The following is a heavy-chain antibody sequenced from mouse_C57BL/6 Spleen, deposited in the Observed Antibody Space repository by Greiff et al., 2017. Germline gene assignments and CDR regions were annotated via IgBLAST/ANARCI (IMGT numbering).Heavy chain of an antibody. CDR2: IDPENGDT. J-gene: IGHJ3*01. Sequence: EVQLQESGAELVRPGASVKLSCTASGFNIKDDYMHWVKQRPEQGLEWIGWIDPENGDTEYASKFQGKATITADTSSNTAYLQLSSLTSEDTAVYYCTTDLLRFAYWGQGTLVTVSA. CDR1: GFNIKDDY. V-gene: IGHV14-4*01. D-gene: IGHD2-10*01. CDR3: TTDLLRFAY.